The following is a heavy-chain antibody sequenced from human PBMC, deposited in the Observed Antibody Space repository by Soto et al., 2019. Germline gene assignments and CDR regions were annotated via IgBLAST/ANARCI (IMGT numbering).Heavy chain of an antibody. V-gene: IGHV1-18*01. CDR3: TRGVAYCGGDCYSY. Sequence: ASVKVSCKASGYTFINYGISWGRQAPGQGLEWMGWISPSNGNTKYAQKLQGRVTMTTDTYTSTAYMELRSLRSDDTAVYYCTRGVAYCGGDCYSYWGQGTLVTVSS. CDR1: GYTFINYG. CDR2: ISPSNGNT. D-gene: IGHD2-21*02. J-gene: IGHJ4*02.